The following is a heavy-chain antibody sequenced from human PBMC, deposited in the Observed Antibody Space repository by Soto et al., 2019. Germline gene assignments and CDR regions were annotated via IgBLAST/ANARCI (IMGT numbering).Heavy chain of an antibody. Sequence: QITLKESGPALVKPTQTLTLTCTFSGFPLSTSGVGVGWIRQPPGKALEWLALIYWDDDKRYRPSLKSRLTITKDTSKNQVVLTMTNMDPVDTATYYCAHRPDSGWRFDYWGQGTLVTVSS. V-gene: IGHV2-5*02. D-gene: IGHD6-19*01. CDR1: GFPLSTSGVG. CDR3: AHRPDSGWRFDY. J-gene: IGHJ4*02. CDR2: IYWDDDK.